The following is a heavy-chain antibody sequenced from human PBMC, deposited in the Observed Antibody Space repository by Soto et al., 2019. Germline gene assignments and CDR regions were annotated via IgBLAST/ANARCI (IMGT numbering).Heavy chain of an antibody. CDR3: AGDGKYYDSSGLLGA. Sequence: GGSLRLSCAASGFTFSSYSMNWVRQAPGKGLEWVSSISSSSSYIYYADSVKGRFTISRDNAKNSLYLQMNSLRAEDTAVYYWAGDGKYYDSSGLLGARGQGTLVRVS. CDR2: ISSSSSYI. D-gene: IGHD3-22*01. CDR1: GFTFSSYS. J-gene: IGHJ4*02. V-gene: IGHV3-21*01.